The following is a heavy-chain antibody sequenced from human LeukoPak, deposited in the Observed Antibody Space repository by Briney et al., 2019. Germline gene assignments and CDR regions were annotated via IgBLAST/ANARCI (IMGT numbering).Heavy chain of an antibody. D-gene: IGHD3-22*01. CDR3: ARGIRNQYDSSGYSEY. CDR1: GYTFTSFY. Sequence: ASVKVSCKASGYTFTSFYMHWVRQAPGQGLEWMGIINPSGGRTTYAQKFQGRVTMTRDTSTSTVYMELDSLRSEDTAVYYCARGIRNQYDSSGYSEYWGQGTLVTVSS. V-gene: IGHV1-46*01. CDR2: INPSGGRT. J-gene: IGHJ4*02.